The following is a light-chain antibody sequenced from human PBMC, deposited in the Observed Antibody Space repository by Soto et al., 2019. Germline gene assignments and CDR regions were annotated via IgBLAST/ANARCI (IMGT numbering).Light chain of an antibody. V-gene: IGKV1-5*01. CDR1: QSIGIW. CDR2: AAS. Sequence: IQMTQSPSTLSASVGDRVTIACRASQSIGIWLAWYQQKPGKAPNLLIYAASSLQSGVPSRFSGSGSGTDFTFTISSLQPEDIATYYCQQYDNLPITFGQGTKVDIK. J-gene: IGKJ1*01. CDR3: QQYDNLPIT.